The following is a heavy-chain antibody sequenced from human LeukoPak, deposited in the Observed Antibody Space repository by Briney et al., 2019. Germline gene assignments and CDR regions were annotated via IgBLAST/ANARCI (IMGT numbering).Heavy chain of an antibody. J-gene: IGHJ4*02. Sequence: SETLSLTCTVSGGSISSLTYYWGWIRQPPGKGLEWIASIYYSGTTYYSPSLKSRVTISVNRSNNQFSLGLTPVTAADTAVYFCAGYSSGWSSGGGYWGQGTLVTVSS. D-gene: IGHD6-19*01. CDR3: AGYSSGWSSGGGY. CDR2: IYYSGTT. V-gene: IGHV4-39*01. CDR1: GGSISSLTYY.